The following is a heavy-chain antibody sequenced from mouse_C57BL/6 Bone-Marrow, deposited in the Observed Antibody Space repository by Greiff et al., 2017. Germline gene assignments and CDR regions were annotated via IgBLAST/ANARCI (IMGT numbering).Heavy chain of an antibody. V-gene: IGHV1-69*01. D-gene: IGHD3-2*02. CDR2: IDPSDSYT. CDR3: AITAQAPWFAY. CDR1: GYTFTSYW. J-gene: IGHJ3*01. Sequence: QVQLQQPGAELVMPGASVKLSCKASGYTFTSYWMHWVKQRPGQGLEWIGEIDPSDSYTNYNQKFKGKSTLTVDKSSSTAYMQLSSLTSEDSAVYYCAITAQAPWFAYWGQGTLVTVSA.